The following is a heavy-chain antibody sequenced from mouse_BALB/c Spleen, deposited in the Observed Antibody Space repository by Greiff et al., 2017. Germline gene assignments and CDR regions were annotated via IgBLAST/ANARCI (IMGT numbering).Heavy chain of an antibody. V-gene: IGHV1S81*02. J-gene: IGHJ4*01. CDR3: ARGYYGSSYDAMDY. CDR1: GYTFTSYW. CDR2: INPSNGRT. Sequence: KQSGAELVKPGASVKLSCKASGYTFTSYWMHWVKQRPGQGLEWIGEINPSNGRTNYNEKFKSKATLTVDKSSSTAYMQLSSLTSEDSAVYYCARGYYGSSYDAMDYWGQGTSVTVSS. D-gene: IGHD1-1*01.